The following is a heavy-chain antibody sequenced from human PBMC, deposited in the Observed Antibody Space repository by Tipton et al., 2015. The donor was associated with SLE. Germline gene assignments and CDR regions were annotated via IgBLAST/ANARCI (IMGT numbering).Heavy chain of an antibody. D-gene: IGHD4-17*01. V-gene: IGHV4-39*07. CDR3: ARVETTVSHPDY. CDR2: MHHTGAT. Sequence: TLSLTCSVSGGSIRSSSFYWGWIRQPPGKGLEWIGSMHHTGATYSSPSLKSRVTLSLDKSQNQFSLKLTSVTAADTAVYYCARVETTVSHPDYWGQGTLVTVSS. J-gene: IGHJ4*02. CDR1: GGSIRSSSFY.